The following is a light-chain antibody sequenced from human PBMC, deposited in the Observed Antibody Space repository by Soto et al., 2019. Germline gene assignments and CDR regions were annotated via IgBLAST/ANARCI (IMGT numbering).Light chain of an antibody. CDR3: QQSYSTPSIT. J-gene: IGKJ5*01. V-gene: IGKV1-39*01. CDR2: AAS. Sequence: DIQMTQSPSSLSASVGDRVTITCRASQSISSYLNWYQQKPGKAPKLLIYAASSLQSGVPSRFSGNVSGTDFTLTISSLQPEDFATYYCQQSYSTPSITFGQGTRLEIK. CDR1: QSISSY.